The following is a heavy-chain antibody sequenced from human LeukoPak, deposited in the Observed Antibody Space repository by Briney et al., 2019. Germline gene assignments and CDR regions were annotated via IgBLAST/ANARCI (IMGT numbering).Heavy chain of an antibody. V-gene: IGHV4-39*07. Sequence: PSETLSLTCTVSGGSISSSSYYWGWIRQPPGKGLEWIGSIYYSGSTYYNPSLKSRVTISVDTSKNQFSLKLSSVTAADTAVYYCARAGGISWNFGVVMGHYMDVWGKGTTVTVSS. D-gene: IGHD3-3*01. CDR2: IYYSGST. CDR1: GGSISSSSYY. J-gene: IGHJ6*03. CDR3: ARAGGISWNFGVVMGHYMDV.